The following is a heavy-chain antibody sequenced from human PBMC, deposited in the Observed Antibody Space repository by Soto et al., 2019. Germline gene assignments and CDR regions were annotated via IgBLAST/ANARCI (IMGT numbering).Heavy chain of an antibody. Sequence: GGSLRLSCAASGVTFSSYGMHWVRQAPGKGLEWVAVIWYDGSNKYYADSVKGRFTISRDNSKNTLYLQMNSLRAEDTAVYYCAREAGYYYYYMDVWGKGTTVTVSS. D-gene: IGHD3-10*01. CDR3: AREAGYYYYYMDV. CDR1: GVTFSSYG. CDR2: IWYDGSNK. V-gene: IGHV3-33*01. J-gene: IGHJ6*03.